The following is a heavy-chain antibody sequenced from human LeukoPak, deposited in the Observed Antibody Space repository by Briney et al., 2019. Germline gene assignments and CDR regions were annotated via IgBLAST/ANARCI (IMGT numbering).Heavy chain of an antibody. V-gene: IGHV3-33*01. D-gene: IGHD3-22*01. CDR3: ARERGYYDSSYDY. J-gene: IGHJ4*02. CDR2: IWSDGSNK. CDR1: GFTFSGYG. Sequence: PGKSLRLSCAASGFTFSGYGMHWVRQAPGKGLEWVTVIWSDGSNKYYADSVKGRFTISRDNAKNSLYLQMNTLSAEDTAVYYCARERGYYDSSYDYWGQGTLVTVSS.